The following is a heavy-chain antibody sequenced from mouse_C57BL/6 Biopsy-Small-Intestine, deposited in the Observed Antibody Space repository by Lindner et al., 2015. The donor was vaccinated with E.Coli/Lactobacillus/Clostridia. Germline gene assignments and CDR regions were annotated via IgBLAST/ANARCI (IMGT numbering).Heavy chain of an antibody. CDR1: GYTFTDYN. Sequence: VQLQESGPELVKPGASVKMSCKASGYTFTDYNMHWVIQSHGKTLEWIGYINPENGGTNYNQKFKSKATLTVNKSSSTAYMELRSLTAEDSAVYYCARNSFHYAMDYWGQGTSVTVSS. CDR2: INPENGGT. J-gene: IGHJ4*01. V-gene: IGHV1-22*01. D-gene: IGHD2-1*01. CDR3: ARNSFHYAMDY.